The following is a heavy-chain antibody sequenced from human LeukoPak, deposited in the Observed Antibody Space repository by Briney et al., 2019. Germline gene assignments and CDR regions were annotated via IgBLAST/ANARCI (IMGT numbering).Heavy chain of an antibody. CDR3: ARMKMATQTLD. CDR2: INPNSGGT. J-gene: IGHJ4*02. D-gene: IGHD5-24*01. CDR1: GYTFTGYY. Sequence: ASAKVSCKASGYTFTGYYMHWVRQAPGQGLEWMGRINPNSGGTNYAQKFQGRVTMTRDTSISTAYMELSRLRSDDTAVYYCARMKMATQTLDWGQGTLVTVSS. V-gene: IGHV1-2*06.